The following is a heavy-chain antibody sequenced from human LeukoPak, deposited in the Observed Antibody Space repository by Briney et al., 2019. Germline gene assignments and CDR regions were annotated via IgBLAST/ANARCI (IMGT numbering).Heavy chain of an antibody. CDR2: ISGSGGST. V-gene: IGHV3-23*01. CDR1: GFTFSSYA. Sequence: GGSLRLSCAASGFTFSSYAMSWVRQAPGKGLEWVSDISGSGGSTYYADSVKGRFTISRDNSKNTLYLQMNSLRAEDTAVYYCAKGDIVVVVAATPDYWGQGTLVTVSS. CDR3: AKGDIVVVVAATPDY. D-gene: IGHD2-15*01. J-gene: IGHJ4*02.